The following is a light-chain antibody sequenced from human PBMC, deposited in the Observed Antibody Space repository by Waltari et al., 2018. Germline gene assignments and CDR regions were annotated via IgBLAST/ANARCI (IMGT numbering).Light chain of an antibody. CDR1: HSLLYSSNNKNY. CDR2: WAS. CDR3: QQYYSTAPLT. J-gene: IGKJ4*01. V-gene: IGKV4-1*01. Sequence: DIVMPKSPHSLAVSVGERATITCKSSHSLLYSSNNKNYLAWYQQKPGQPPKLLIYWASTRVFGVPDRFSGSGSGTDFTLTISSLQAEDVAVYYCQQYYSTAPLTFGGGTKVEIK.